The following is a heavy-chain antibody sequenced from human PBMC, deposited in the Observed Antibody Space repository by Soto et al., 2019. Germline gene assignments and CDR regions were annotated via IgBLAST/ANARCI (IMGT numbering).Heavy chain of an antibody. J-gene: IGHJ6*03. D-gene: IGHD2-15*01. CDR3: SRDDVYCSGGSCYGVPMDG. CDR2: IQSGGST. CDR1: GFTVSSHY. V-gene: IGHV3-66*01. Sequence: EVQLVESGGDLVKPGGSLRLSCAASGFTVSSHYMNWVRQAPGKGLEGVSLIQSGGSTFYADSVKGRFTISRDNSKNTLFLQMNSLRVEDTAMYYGSRDDVYCSGGSCYGVPMDGWGRGTKVTVSS.